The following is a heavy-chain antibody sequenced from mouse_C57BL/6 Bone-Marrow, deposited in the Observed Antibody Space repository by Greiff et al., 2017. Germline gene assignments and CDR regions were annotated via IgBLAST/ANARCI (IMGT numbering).Heavy chain of an antibody. CDR3: TRTTPSFAY. CDR1: GFTFSDAW. CDR2: IRNKANNHAT. D-gene: IGHD6-1*01. J-gene: IGHJ2*01. Sequence: DVQLQESGGGLVQPGGSMKLSCAASGFTFSDAWMDWVRQSPETGLEWVAEIRNKANNHATYYAESVKGRFTISRDDSKSSVYLQMNSLRAEATGIYYCTRTTPSFAYWGQGTTLTVSS. V-gene: IGHV6-6*01.